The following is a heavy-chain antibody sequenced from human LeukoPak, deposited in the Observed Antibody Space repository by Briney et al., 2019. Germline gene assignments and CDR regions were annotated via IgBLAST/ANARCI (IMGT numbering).Heavy chain of an antibody. D-gene: IGHD6-19*01. J-gene: IGHJ5*02. V-gene: IGHV1-2*02. CDR1: GYTFTGYY. CDR2: INPNSGGT. CDR3: ASDSGYSSGWSSYNWFDP. Sequence: ASVKVSCKASGYTFTGYYMHWVRQAPGQGLEWMGWINPNSGGTNYAQKFQGRVTMTRDTSISTAYMELSRLRSDDTAVYYCASDSGYSSGWSSYNWFDPWGQGTLVTVSS.